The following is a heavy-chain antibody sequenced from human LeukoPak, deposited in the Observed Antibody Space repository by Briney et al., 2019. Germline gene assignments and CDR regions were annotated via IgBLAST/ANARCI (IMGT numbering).Heavy chain of an antibody. Sequence: GGSPRLSCAASGFTFSSYAMSWVRQAPGKGLEWVSAISGSGGSTYYADSVKGRFTISRDNSKNTLYLQMNSLRAEDTAVYYCAKSLGSSSWYFYYGMDVWGQGTTVTVSS. J-gene: IGHJ6*02. CDR3: AKSLGSSSWYFYYGMDV. V-gene: IGHV3-23*01. CDR2: ISGSGGST. D-gene: IGHD6-6*01. CDR1: GFTFSSYA.